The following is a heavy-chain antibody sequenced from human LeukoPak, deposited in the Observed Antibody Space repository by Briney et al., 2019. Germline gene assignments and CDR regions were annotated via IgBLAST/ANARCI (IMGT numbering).Heavy chain of an antibody. CDR1: GFSFSSYW. J-gene: IGHJ3*02. V-gene: IGHV3-74*01. D-gene: IGHD1-26*01. CDR2: INTDGRIT. Sequence: GGSLRLSCAASGFSFSSYWMNWVRQAPGKGLVWVSRINTDGRITNYADSVKGRFTISRDNDKKTLYLQMNSLRAEDTAVYYCAKGSLGAFDIWGQGTMVTVSS. CDR3: AKGSLGAFDI.